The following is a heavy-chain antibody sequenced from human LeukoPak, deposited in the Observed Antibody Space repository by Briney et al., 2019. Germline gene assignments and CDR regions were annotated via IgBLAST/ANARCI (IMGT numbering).Heavy chain of an antibody. V-gene: IGHV4-59*08. CDR1: GGSISSYY. CDR2: IYYTGST. Sequence: PSETLSLTCTVSGGSISSYYWSWIRQPPGKGLEWTGYIYYTGSTNYNPSLRSRITISVDTSQNQFSLKLNSVTAADTAVYYCARRGSSGWYYFDYWGQGTLVTVSS. J-gene: IGHJ4*02. CDR3: ARRGSSGWYYFDY. D-gene: IGHD6-19*01.